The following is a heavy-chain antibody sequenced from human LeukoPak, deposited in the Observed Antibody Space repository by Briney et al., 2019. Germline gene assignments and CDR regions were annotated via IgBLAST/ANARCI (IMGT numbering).Heavy chain of an antibody. J-gene: IGHJ4*02. CDR2: MHHSGTT. CDR1: GYSISSGYF. Sequence: SETLSLTCVVSGYSISSGYFWGWIRQSPGQGLEWIAYMHHSGTTYYNPSLKSRVTISVDTSKNQVSLKLSSVTAADTAVYYCARRGDGYNPDYWGQGTLVTVSS. D-gene: IGHD5-24*01. CDR3: ARRGDGYNPDY. V-gene: IGHV4-38-2*01.